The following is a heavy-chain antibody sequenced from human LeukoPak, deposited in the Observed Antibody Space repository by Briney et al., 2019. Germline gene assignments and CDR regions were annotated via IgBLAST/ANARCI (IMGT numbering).Heavy chain of an antibody. V-gene: IGHV3-7*01. CDR2: INQAGNER. J-gene: IGHJ4*02. CDR3: ASWGAGGNS. D-gene: IGHD3-16*01. CDR1: GFTFTAYW. Sequence: GGSLRLSCEGSGFTFTAYWMSWVRQAPGQGLEWVASINQAGNERLFADSVRGRFTIARDNADNSLSLQMNSLRAEDTAVYYCASWGAGGNSWGQGTLVTVSS.